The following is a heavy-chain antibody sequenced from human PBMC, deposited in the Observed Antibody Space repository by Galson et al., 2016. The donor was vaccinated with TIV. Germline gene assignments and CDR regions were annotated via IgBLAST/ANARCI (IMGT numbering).Heavy chain of an antibody. J-gene: IGHJ4*02. CDR2: ISYSGST. CDR3: ARVATYGSGSYQWNFES. CDR1: GYSISSGYY. D-gene: IGHD3-10*01. Sequence: ETLSLTCAVSGYSISSGYYWRWIRQSPRKGLEWIATISYSGSTYYNPSLESRAILSLDTSNNHFSLRLGSATAADTAVYYCARVATYGSGSYQWNFESWGQGILVSVSS. V-gene: IGHV4-38-2*01.